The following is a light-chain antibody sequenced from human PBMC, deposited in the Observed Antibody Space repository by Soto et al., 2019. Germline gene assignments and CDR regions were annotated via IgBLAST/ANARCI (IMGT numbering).Light chain of an antibody. Sequence: DIQMTQSPSTLSASVGDRVTITCRASQSISSWLAWYQQKPGKAPKLLIFKASSLESGVPSRFSDSGSGTEFTLTISSLQPDDFATYYCQQYDSDPFTFGPGTKVDIK. CDR3: QQYDSDPFT. V-gene: IGKV1-5*03. CDR2: KAS. J-gene: IGKJ3*01. CDR1: QSISSW.